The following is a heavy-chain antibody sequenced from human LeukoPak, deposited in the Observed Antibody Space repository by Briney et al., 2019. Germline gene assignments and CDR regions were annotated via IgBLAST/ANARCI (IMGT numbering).Heavy chain of an antibody. CDR3: ARGIIAAAGY. V-gene: IGHV3-21*01. CDR2: ISSSSSYI. Sequence: PGGSLRLSCAASGFTFSSYSMNWVCQAPGKGLEWVSSISSSSSYIYYADSVKGRFTISRDNAKNSLYLQMNSLRAEDTAVYYCARGIIAAAGYWGQGTLVTVSS. D-gene: IGHD6-13*01. CDR1: GFTFSSYS. J-gene: IGHJ4*02.